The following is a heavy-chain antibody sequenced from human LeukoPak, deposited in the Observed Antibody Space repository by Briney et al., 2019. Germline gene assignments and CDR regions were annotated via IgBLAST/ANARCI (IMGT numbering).Heavy chain of an antibody. V-gene: IGHV4-61*02. CDR2: IYSSGST. Sequence: PSETLSLTCTVSGGSISSGSYYWSWIRQPAGKGLEWIGRIYSSGSTDFNPSLKSRVTMSVDTSKNQFSMKLTSVTAADTALYYCARGGGGYTLYSFDYWGQGALVTVSS. D-gene: IGHD3-22*01. CDR1: GGSISSGSYY. J-gene: IGHJ4*02. CDR3: ARGGGGYTLYSFDY.